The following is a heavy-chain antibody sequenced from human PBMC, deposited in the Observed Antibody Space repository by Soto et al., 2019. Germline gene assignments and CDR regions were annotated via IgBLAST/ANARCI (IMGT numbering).Heavy chain of an antibody. CDR1: GGTFSRYG. Sequence: EASVKVSCKASGGTFSRYGISWVRQAPGRGLEWMGGIIPIFGTANYAQKFQGRVTIIADESTSTAYMELSSLRSEDTAVYYCARVIVGATDYYYYYYGMDVWGQGTTVTVSS. V-gene: IGHV1-69*13. CDR3: ARVIVGATDYYYYYYGMDV. D-gene: IGHD1-26*01. J-gene: IGHJ6*02. CDR2: IIPIFGTA.